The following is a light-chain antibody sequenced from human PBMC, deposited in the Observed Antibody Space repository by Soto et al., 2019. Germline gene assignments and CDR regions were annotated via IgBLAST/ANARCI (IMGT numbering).Light chain of an antibody. J-gene: IGKJ4*01. V-gene: IGKV3-11*01. CDR3: QQRTYWPLT. CDR2: DAS. Sequence: EIVLTQSPAILSLSPGERATLSCRASQSVTTYLAWYQQRPGQAPRLLIYDASNRAAGIPARFSGSGSGTDFTLTIDSLAPEDVAVYYCQQRTYWPLTFGGGTRVEIK. CDR1: QSVTTY.